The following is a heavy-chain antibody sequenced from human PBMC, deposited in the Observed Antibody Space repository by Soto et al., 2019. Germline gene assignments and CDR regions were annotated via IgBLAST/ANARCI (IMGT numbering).Heavy chain of an antibody. Sequence: SPTLSLPCVGSGDTVSSNSVAWNWVRQSPSRGLEWLGRTYYRSRWYSDYAVSVRSRIDINADTSKNQVSLQLNSVTPEDMAVYYCARSEEDSDYYYYGMDVWGQGTTVTVSS. J-gene: IGHJ6*02. V-gene: IGHV6-1*01. CDR2: TYYRSRWYS. CDR3: ARSEEDSDYYYYGMDV. CDR1: GDTVSSNSVA. D-gene: IGHD2-15*01.